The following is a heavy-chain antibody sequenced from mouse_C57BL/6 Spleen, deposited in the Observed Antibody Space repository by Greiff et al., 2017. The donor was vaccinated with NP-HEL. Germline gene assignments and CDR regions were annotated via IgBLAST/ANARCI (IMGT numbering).Heavy chain of an antibody. CDR2: IWSGGST. CDR3: ARNWNYDYDGDYAMDY. D-gene: IGHD2-4*01. Sequence: QVQLQQSGPGLVQPSQSLSITCTVSGFSLTSYGVHWVRQSPGKGLEWLGVIWSGGSTDYNAAFISRLSISKDNSKSQVFFKMNSLQADDTAIYYCARNWNYDYDGDYAMDYWGQGTSVTVSS. J-gene: IGHJ4*01. CDR1: GFSLTSYG. V-gene: IGHV2-2*01.